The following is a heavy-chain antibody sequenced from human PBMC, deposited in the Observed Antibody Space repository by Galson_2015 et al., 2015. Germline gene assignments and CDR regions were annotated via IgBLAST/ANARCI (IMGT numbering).Heavy chain of an antibody. D-gene: IGHD3-9*01. CDR3: AHTATSYDILTGHYYYYYYMDV. CDR1: GFSLTTNGVG. CDR2: IYWDGDQ. J-gene: IGHJ6*03. V-gene: IGHV2-5*02. Sequence: PALVKPTQTLTLPCTFTGFSLTTNGVGGGWIRQPPGRALEWLALIYWDGDQGYSPSLKSRLTITKDTSKNQVVLIMTNMDPVDTATYYCAHTATSYDILTGHYYYYYYMDVWGKGTTVTVSS.